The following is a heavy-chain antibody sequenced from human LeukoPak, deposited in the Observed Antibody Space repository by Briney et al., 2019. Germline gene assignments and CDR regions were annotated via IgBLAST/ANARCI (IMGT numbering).Heavy chain of an antibody. Sequence: SETLSLTCTVSGGSISSYYWSWIRQPPGKGLEWIGYIYYSGSTNYNPSLKSRVTIPVDTSKNQFSLKLSSVTAADTAVYYCARDAYGYGDPYYFDYWGQGTLVTVSS. CDR1: GGSISSYY. V-gene: IGHV4-59*01. J-gene: IGHJ4*02. CDR3: ARDAYGYGDPYYFDY. D-gene: IGHD4-17*01. CDR2: IYYSGST.